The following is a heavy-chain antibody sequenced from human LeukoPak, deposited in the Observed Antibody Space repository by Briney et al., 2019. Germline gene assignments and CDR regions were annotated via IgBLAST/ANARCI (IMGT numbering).Heavy chain of an antibody. D-gene: IGHD3-10*01. J-gene: IGHJ4*02. CDR1: GFTFSSYA. Sequence: GGSLGLSCAASGFTFSSYAMSWVRQAPGKGLEWVSAISGSGGSTYYADSVKGRFTISRDNSKNTLYLQMNSLRAEDTAVYYCAKDQGLLWFGELLSLDYWGQGTLVTVSS. CDR3: AKDQGLLWFGELLSLDY. V-gene: IGHV3-23*01. CDR2: ISGSGGST.